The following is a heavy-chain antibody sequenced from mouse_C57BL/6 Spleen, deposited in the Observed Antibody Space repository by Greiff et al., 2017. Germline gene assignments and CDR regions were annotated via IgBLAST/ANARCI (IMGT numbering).Heavy chain of an antibody. J-gene: IGHJ2*01. CDR2: IDPTDSYT. D-gene: IGHD1-1*01. CDR3: ARYVTTVVADY. V-gene: IGHV1-50*01. Sequence: VQLQQPGAELVKPGASVKLSCKASGYTFTSYWMQWVNQRPGQGLEWIGEIDPTDSYTNYNQQFKGKATLTVDTTSSTAYMELSRLTSEASAVYYCARYVTTVVADYWGQGTTLTVSS. CDR1: GYTFTSYW.